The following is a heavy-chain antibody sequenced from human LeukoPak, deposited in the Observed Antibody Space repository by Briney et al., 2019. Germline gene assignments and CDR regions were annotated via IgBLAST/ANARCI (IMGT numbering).Heavy chain of an antibody. CDR1: GYTFTSYG. Sequence: ASVKVSCKASGYTFTSYGISWVRQAPGQGLEWMGWISAYNGNTNYAQKLQGRVTMTTDTSTSTAYMELRSLRSDDTAVYYCARDMLPYGGNFFDAFDTWGQGTMVTVSS. V-gene: IGHV1-18*01. J-gene: IGHJ3*02. CDR2: ISAYNGNT. D-gene: IGHD4-23*01. CDR3: ARDMLPYGGNFFDAFDT.